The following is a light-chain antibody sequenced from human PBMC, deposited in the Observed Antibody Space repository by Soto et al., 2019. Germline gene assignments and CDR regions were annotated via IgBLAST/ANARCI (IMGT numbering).Light chain of an antibody. Sequence: EIVLTQSPGTLSLSPGEGATLSCRASQSVNSDSLAWYQQKPGQAPRLLMSGASTRATGIPDRFRGSGSGTDFTLTISRLEPADFAVYWCQQYGSSLTFGQGTKVDNK. CDR2: GAS. CDR3: QQYGSSLT. V-gene: IGKV3-20*01. CDR1: QSVNSDS. J-gene: IGKJ1*01.